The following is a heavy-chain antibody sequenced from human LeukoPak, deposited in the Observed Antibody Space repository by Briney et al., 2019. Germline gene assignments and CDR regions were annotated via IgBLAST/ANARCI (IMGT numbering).Heavy chain of an antibody. V-gene: IGHV3-23*01. D-gene: IGHD3-10*01. CDR2: ISGSGGTT. CDR3: AKTTSSLWFGEFRGGANYFDY. Sequence: GGSLRLSCTASGFNFNRFAVTWVRQAPGKGLEWVSAISGSGGTTHYADPVKGRFSISRDNSKNTLYLQLSRVRAEDTAVYYCAKTTSSLWFGEFRGGANYFDYWGQGALVTVSS. J-gene: IGHJ4*02. CDR1: GFNFNRFA.